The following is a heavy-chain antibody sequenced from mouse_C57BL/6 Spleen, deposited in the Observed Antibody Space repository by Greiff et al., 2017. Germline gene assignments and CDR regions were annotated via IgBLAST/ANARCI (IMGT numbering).Heavy chain of an antibody. CDR2: IDPETGGT. CDR3: TRSHYGSSYGYFDY. Sequence: LVESGAELVRPGASVTLSCKASGYTFTDYEMHWVKQTPVHGLEWIGAIDPETGGTAYNQKFKGKAILTADKSSSTAYVELRSLTSEDSAVYYCTRSHYGSSYGYFDYWGRGTALTVSS. CDR1: GYTFTDYE. J-gene: IGHJ2*01. D-gene: IGHD1-1*01. V-gene: IGHV1-15*01.